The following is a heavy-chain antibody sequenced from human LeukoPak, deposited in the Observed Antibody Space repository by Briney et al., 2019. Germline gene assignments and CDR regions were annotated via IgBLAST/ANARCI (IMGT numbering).Heavy chain of an antibody. D-gene: IGHD6-6*01. V-gene: IGHV4-39*01. CDR2: IYYSGST. Sequence: PSETLSLTCTVSGGSISSSSYYWGWIRQPPGKGLEWLGSIYYSGSTYYNPSLKSRVTISVDTSKNQFSLKLSSVTAADTAVYYCARQPSIAVGDWFDTWGQGTLVTVSS. CDR3: ARQPSIAVGDWFDT. CDR1: GGSISSSSYY. J-gene: IGHJ5*02.